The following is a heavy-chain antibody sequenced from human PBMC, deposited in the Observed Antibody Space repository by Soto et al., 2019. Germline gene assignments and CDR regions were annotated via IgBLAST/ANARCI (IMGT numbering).Heavy chain of an antibody. CDR3: NSYPDFWGGHTPL. J-gene: IGHJ4*02. CDR1: GFSITNTW. D-gene: IGHD3-3*01. CDR2: VKSKADGGTA. Sequence: EVQLVESGGGLVQPGGSLRLSCAASGFSITNTWMHWVRQAPGKGLEWVGRVKSKADGGTADYAAPVKGRFTVSRDDSKNTPYLQMNILKMEDTAVYYCNSYPDFWGGHTPLWGQGTLVTVSS. V-gene: IGHV3-15*07.